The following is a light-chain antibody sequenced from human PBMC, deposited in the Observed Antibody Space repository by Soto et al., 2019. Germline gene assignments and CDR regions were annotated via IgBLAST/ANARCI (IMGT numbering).Light chain of an antibody. Sequence: EIVMTQSPATLSVSPGDRATLSCRASQSVNTELAWYQQKVGQAPRLLITDASTRASGIPARFSGSGSGTEFTLTLSSLQSEDVATYYCTQYKSWFPFTFGGGTKVEIK. J-gene: IGKJ4*02. CDR2: DAS. CDR1: QSVNTE. CDR3: TQYKSWFPFT. V-gene: IGKV3-15*01.